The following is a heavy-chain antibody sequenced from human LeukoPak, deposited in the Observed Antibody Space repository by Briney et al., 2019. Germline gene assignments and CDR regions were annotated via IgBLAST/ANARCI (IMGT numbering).Heavy chain of an antibody. CDR3: ASIAARTGSQGAFDI. CDR2: IYPGDSDT. Sequence: GESLKISCKGSGYSFTSYWIGWVRQMPGKGLEWMGIIYPGDSDTRYSPSFQGQVTISADKSISTAYLQWSSLKASDTAMYYCASIAARTGSQGAFDIWGQGTMVTVSS. J-gene: IGHJ3*02. CDR1: GYSFTSYW. D-gene: IGHD6-6*01. V-gene: IGHV5-51*01.